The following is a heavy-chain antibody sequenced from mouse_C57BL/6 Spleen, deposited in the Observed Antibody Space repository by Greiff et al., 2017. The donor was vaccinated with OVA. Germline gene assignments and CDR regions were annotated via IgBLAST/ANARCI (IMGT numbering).Heavy chain of an antibody. CDR2: IDPSDSYT. CDR3: ARCYGRSYAMDY. Sequence: QVQLQQPGAELVKPGASVKLSCKASGYTFTSYWMQWVKQRPGQGLEWIGEIDPSDSYTNYNQKFKGKATLTVDTSSSTAYMQLSSLTSEDSAVYYCARCYGRSYAMDYWGQGTSVTVSS. D-gene: IGHD1-1*01. J-gene: IGHJ4*01. CDR1: GYTFTSYW. V-gene: IGHV1-50*01.